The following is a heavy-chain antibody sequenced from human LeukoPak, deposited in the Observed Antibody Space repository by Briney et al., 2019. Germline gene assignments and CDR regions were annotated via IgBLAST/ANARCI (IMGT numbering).Heavy chain of an antibody. CDR3: ARDPRYYYDSSADTPRDAFDI. D-gene: IGHD3-22*01. V-gene: IGHV4-4*02. Sequence: SETLSLTCAVSGGSISSSNWWSWVRQPPGKGLEWIGEIYHSGSTNYNPSLKSRVTISVDKSKNQFSLKLSSVTAADTAVYYCARDPRYYYDSSADTPRDAFDIWGQGTMVTVSS. CDR1: GGSISSSNW. J-gene: IGHJ3*02. CDR2: IYHSGST.